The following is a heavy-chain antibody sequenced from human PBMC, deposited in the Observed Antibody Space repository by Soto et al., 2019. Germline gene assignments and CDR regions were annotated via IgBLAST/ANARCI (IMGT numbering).Heavy chain of an antibody. CDR3: ARARVEVPAHPRLDAFDI. D-gene: IGHD3-3*01. J-gene: IGHJ3*02. CDR2: LYRGGST. CDR1: GFIVSDNF. V-gene: IGHV3-53*01. Sequence: PGGSLRLSCAASGFIVSDNFMIWVRQAPGRGLEWVSALYRGGSTYYADAVRGRFIISRDNSKNSLFLQMNSLRAEDTAVYYCARARVEVPAHPRLDAFDIWGQGTMVTV.